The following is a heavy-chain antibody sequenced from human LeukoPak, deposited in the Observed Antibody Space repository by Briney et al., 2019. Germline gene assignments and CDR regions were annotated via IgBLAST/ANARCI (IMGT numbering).Heavy chain of an antibody. Sequence: SETLSLTCAVYGGSFSGYYWSWIRQPPGKGLEWIGEINRSGSTNYNPSLKSRVTILVDTSNNQFSLKLSSVTAADTAVYYCARYDSSGYDTSWAFDIWGQGTMVTVSS. CDR2: INRSGST. J-gene: IGHJ3*02. CDR1: GGSFSGYY. CDR3: ARYDSSGYDTSWAFDI. V-gene: IGHV4-34*01. D-gene: IGHD3-22*01.